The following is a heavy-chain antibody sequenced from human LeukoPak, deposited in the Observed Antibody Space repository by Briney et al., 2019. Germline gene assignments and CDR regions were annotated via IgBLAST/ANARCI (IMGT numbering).Heavy chain of an antibody. V-gene: IGHV1-46*01. D-gene: IGHD3-16*01. J-gene: IGHJ5*02. CDR1: GGTFSSYA. CDR3: ARDNSVGDIAWWFDP. Sequence: ASVKVSCKASGGTFSSYAISWVRQAPGQGLEWMGLINPSGSSTLYAQKFQGRVTMTRDMSTTTDYMELSSLRSEDTALYYCARDNSVGDIAWWFDPWGQGTLVTVSS. CDR2: INPSGSST.